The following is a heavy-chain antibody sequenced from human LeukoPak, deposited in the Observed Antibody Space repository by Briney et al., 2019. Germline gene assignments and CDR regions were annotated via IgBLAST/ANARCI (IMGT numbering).Heavy chain of an antibody. CDR3: AKDPSSSWYSDY. CDR2: ISGSGGST. Sequence: GGSLRLSCAASGFTFSSYAMSWVRQAPGKGLEWVSAISGSGGSTYYADSVKGRFTISRDNSKNTLYLQMNSLIAEDTAVYYCAKDPSSSWYSDYWGQGTLVTVSS. V-gene: IGHV3-23*01. D-gene: IGHD6-13*01. J-gene: IGHJ4*02. CDR1: GFTFSSYA.